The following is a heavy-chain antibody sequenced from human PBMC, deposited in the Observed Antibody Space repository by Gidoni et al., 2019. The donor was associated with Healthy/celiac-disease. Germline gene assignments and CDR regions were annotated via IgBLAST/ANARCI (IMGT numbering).Heavy chain of an antibody. CDR2: IYYSGST. D-gene: IGHD3-16*01. CDR1: GGSISSYY. J-gene: IGHJ4*02. Sequence: QVQLQESGPGLVKPSETLSLTCTASGGSISSYYWSWIRQPPGKRLEWIGNIYYSGSTNDNPSLKSRVTISVDTSKNQFALKLSSVTAAGTAVYCCAKDRVVGALPDYWGQGTLVTVSS. V-gene: IGHV4-59*01. CDR3: AKDRVVGALPDY.